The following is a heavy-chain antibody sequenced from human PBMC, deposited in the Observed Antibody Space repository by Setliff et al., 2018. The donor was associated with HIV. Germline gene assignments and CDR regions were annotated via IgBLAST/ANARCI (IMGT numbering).Heavy chain of an antibody. V-gene: IGHV3-20*04. Sequence: GGSLRLSCAASGFKFRDYTLSWLRQFPGKGLEWVSGINWNGGSTGYVDSVKGRFTISRDNAKKSLYLQMNSLRAEDTAIYYCARSEKYCSSASCFRGCYGMDVWGHGTTVTVSS. CDR3: ARSEKYCSSASCFRGCYGMDV. J-gene: IGHJ6*02. CDR1: GFKFRDYT. D-gene: IGHD2-2*01. CDR2: INWNGGST.